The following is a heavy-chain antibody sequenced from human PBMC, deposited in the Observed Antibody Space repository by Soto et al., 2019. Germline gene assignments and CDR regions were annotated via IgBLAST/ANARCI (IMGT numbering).Heavy chain of an antibody. V-gene: IGHV3-23*01. J-gene: IGHJ3*01. Sequence: EVQLLESGGGLVQPGGSLRLSCAASGFTFSSFVMTWVRQAPGKGLEWVSTISPGADVSHYTDSVKGRFTIARDNSRRTLHLQMDSRRVEDAAVYFCVRRAITATTKWGAFDVWGQGTAVTVSS. D-gene: IGHD1-20*01. CDR3: VRRAITATTKWGAFDV. CDR2: ISPGADVS. CDR1: GFTFSSFV.